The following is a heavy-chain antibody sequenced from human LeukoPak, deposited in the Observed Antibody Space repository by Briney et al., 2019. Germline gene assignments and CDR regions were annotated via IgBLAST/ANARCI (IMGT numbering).Heavy chain of an antibody. CDR1: GGSISSYY. CDR2: IYTSGST. CDR3: ARGSVVPAAIVRDLAFDI. Sequence: SETLSLTCTVSGGSISSYYWGWIRQPAGKGLEWIGRIYTSGSTNYNPSLKSRVTMSVDTSKNQFSLKLSSVTAADTAVYYCARGSVVPAAIVRDLAFDIWGQGTMVTVSS. V-gene: IGHV4-4*07. J-gene: IGHJ3*02. D-gene: IGHD2-2*02.